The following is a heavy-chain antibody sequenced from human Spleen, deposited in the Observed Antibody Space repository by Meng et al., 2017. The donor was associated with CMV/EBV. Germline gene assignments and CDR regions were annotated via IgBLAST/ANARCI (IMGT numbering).Heavy chain of an antibody. CDR2: IYSSGST. Sequence: VLVQESGPGLVTPSAPLSLPCSGSGGSIRSYYWSWIRQPAGKGLEWIGHIYSSGSTNYNPSLKSRVTMSLDTSKSQFSLKLSSVTAADTAVYYCAGSGRSYWFDPWGQGTLVTVSS. J-gene: IGHJ5*02. CDR3: AGSGRSYWFDP. D-gene: IGHD3-10*01. V-gene: IGHV4-4*07. CDR1: GGSIRSYY.